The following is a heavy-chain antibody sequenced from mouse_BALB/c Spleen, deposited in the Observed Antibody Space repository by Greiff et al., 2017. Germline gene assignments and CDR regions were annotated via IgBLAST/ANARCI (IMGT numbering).Heavy chain of an antibody. CDR2: INPYNGDT. Sequence: VQLQQSGPELVKPGASVKISCKASGYSFTGYFMNWVKQSHGKSLEWIGRINPYNGDTFYNQKFKGKATLTVDKSSSTAHMELLSLTSEDSAVYYCGRIALYGYGSLYWYFDVWGAGTTVTVSS. D-gene: IGHD1-1*01. CDR1: GYSFTGYF. V-gene: IGHV1-37*01. J-gene: IGHJ1*01. CDR3: GRIALYGYGSLYWYFDV.